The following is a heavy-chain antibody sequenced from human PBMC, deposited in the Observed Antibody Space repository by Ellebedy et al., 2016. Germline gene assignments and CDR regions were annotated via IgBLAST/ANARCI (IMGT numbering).Heavy chain of an antibody. V-gene: IGHV4-4*07. J-gene: IGHJ4*02. CDR2: IYTSGST. CDR3: ARTPDILTGYYRRRYLYYFDY. CDR1: GGSISSYY. D-gene: IGHD3-9*01. Sequence: GSLRLSXTVSGGSISSYYWSWIRQPAGKGLEWIGRIYTSGSTNYNPSLKSRVTMSVDTSKNQFSLKLSSVTAADTAVYYCARTPDILTGYYRRRYLYYFDYWGQGTLVTVSS.